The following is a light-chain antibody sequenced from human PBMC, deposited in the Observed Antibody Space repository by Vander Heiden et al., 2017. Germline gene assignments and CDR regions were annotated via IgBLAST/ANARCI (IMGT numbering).Light chain of an antibody. CDR2: KAS. CDR3: QQHNSYWT. J-gene: IGKJ1*01. CDR1: QSISSW. V-gene: IGKV1-5*03. Sequence: DIQITQAPSTLAAAVGDRITITCRASQSISSWLAWSQQTPGKAPKLLIYKASSLESGVSSRVSGSGSGTEFTLTISRLQPDDFATYYGQQHNSYWTFGQGTKVEIK.